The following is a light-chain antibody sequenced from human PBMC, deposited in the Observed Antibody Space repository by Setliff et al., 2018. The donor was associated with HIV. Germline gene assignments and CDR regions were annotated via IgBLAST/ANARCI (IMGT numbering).Light chain of an antibody. V-gene: IGLV2-23*01. J-gene: IGLJ1*01. CDR2: QAT. CDR1: SNDVGRYDL. Sequence: QSALAQPASVSGSPGQSITISCTGTSNDVGRYDLASWYQQHPARAPKLIIYQATRRPSGVPDRFSGSKSGSTASLTISRLQGEDEADYYCCSYAGSSYVFGTGTKVTVL. CDR3: CSYAGSSYV.